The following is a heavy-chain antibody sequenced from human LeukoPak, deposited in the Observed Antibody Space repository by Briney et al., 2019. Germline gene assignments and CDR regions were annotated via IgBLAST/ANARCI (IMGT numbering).Heavy chain of an antibody. Sequence: GGSLRLSCAASGFTFSRDGMHWVRQAPGKGLEWVAFIRYGGSNKYYTDSVKGRLTISRDNSKNTLYLQMNSLRAEDTAVYYCAKEDWAMVRGPYYYYMDVWGKGTTVTISS. D-gene: IGHD3-10*01. V-gene: IGHV3-30*02. CDR2: IRYGGSNK. J-gene: IGHJ6*03. CDR3: AKEDWAMVRGPYYYYMDV. CDR1: GFTFSRDG.